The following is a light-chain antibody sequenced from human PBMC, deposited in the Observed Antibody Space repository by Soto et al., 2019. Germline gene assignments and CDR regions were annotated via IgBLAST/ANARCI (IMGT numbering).Light chain of an antibody. CDR3: SSYTSSSTLVV. Sequence: QSALTQSASVSGSPGQSITISCTGTSSDVGGYNYVSWYQQHPGKAPKLMIYEVTYRPSGVSNRFSGSKSGNTASLTISGLQAEDEADYYYSSYTSSSTLVVFGGGTKLTVL. CDR2: EVT. J-gene: IGLJ2*01. CDR1: SSDVGGYNY. V-gene: IGLV2-14*01.